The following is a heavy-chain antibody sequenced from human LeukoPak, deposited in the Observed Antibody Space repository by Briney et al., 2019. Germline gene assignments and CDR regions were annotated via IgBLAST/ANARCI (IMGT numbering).Heavy chain of an antibody. CDR3: ATYGSGTYSAY. CDR1: GFTFSTYW. V-gene: IGHV3-7*01. CDR2: IKEDGTEK. J-gene: IGHJ4*02. Sequence: GGSLRLSCAASGFTFSTYWMTWVRQAPGKGLEWVSNIKEDGTEKYYVDSVRGRFTISRDNAKNTLYLQMNSLRAEDTAVYYCATYGSGTYSAYWGQGTLVTVSS. D-gene: IGHD3-10*01.